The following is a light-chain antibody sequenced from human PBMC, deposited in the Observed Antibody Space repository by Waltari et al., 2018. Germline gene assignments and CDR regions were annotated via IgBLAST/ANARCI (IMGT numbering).Light chain of an antibody. CDR2: DVS. CDR1: GSAIGRYDF. J-gene: IGLJ3*02. Sequence: QSALTQPAAVSGSPGQSVTISCPGAGSAIGRYDFVSWYQQHPGKSPKLVISDVSKRPSGVSDRFSGSKSGDTASLTISGLQFEDEADYYCCSYAGNYVWVFGGGTRLTVL. V-gene: IGLV2-23*02. CDR3: CSYAGNYVWV.